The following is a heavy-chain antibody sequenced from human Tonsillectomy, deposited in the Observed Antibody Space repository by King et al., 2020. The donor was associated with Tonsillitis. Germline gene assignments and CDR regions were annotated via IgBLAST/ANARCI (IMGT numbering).Heavy chain of an antibody. D-gene: IGHD5-18*01. J-gene: IGHJ4*02. CDR1: GFTFRSYA. V-gene: IGHV3-30*01. CDR3: AREGYNYVIDY. Sequence: VQLVESGGGVVQPGRSLRLSCAASGFTFRSYAMHWVRQAPGKGLEWGAVISKDGRYTYYADSVKGRFTIARDNSKNTLYLQMNSLRAEDTAMYYCAREGYNYVIDYWGQGTLATVSS. CDR2: ISKDGRYT.